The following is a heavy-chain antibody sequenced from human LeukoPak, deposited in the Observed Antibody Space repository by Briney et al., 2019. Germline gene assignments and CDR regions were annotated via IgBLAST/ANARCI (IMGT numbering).Heavy chain of an antibody. CDR3: AKDLQGDGYNFDY. Sequence: PGGSLRLSCAASGFIFSSYAMSWVRQAPGKGLEWISGIGGRGDTTYYADFVKGRITISRDNSKNTLYLHMNSLRVGDTAVYYCAKDLQGDGYNFDYWGQGTLVTVSS. V-gene: IGHV3-23*01. J-gene: IGHJ4*02. CDR2: IGGRGDTT. CDR1: GFIFSSYA. D-gene: IGHD5-24*01.